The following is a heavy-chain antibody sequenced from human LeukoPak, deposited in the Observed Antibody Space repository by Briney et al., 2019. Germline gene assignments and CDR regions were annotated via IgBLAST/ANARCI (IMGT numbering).Heavy chain of an antibody. CDR2: ISSSSSTI. D-gene: IGHD1-26*01. CDR1: GGSISSYY. J-gene: IGHJ1*01. Sequence: KSSETLSLTCTVSGGSISSYYWSWIRQAPGKGLEWVSYISSSSSTIYYADSVKGRFTISRDNAKNSLYLQMNSLRAEDTAVYYCATHSGSYFWGQGTLVTVSS. V-gene: IGHV3-11*04. CDR3: ATHSGSYF.